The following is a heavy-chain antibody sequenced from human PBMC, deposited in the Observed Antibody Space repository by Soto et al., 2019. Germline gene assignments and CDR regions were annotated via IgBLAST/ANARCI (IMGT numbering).Heavy chain of an antibody. CDR1: GFTFGDFY. CDR2: ISRSGNTM. CDR3: VREGRSSTSCNTGCAFDI. D-gene: IGHD2-2*02. V-gene: IGHV3-11*01. Sequence: PGGSLRLSCAASGFTFGDFYMSWIRQAPGKGLEWVSYISRSGNTMYYGDYVKGRFTISRDNAENSVFLQMISLRAEDTAVYYCVREGRSSTSCNTGCAFDIWGQGTMVTVSS. J-gene: IGHJ3*02.